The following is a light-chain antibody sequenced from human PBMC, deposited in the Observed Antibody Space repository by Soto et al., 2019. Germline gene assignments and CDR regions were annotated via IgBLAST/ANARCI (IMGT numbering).Light chain of an antibody. J-gene: IGKJ2*01. CDR2: AAS. Sequence: IQLTQSPSSLSASVGDRVTITCRASQGISSYLAWYQQKPVKAPKLLIYAASTLQSGVPSRFSGSGSGTDFTLTISSLQPEDFATYYCQHLNSYPPYTFGQGTNREIK. CDR1: QGISSY. CDR3: QHLNSYPPYT. V-gene: IGKV1-9*01.